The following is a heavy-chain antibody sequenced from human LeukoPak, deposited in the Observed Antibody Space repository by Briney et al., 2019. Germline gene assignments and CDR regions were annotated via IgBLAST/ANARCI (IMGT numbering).Heavy chain of an antibody. CDR3: ARDRVLRFLDPGAFDS. V-gene: IGHV1-2*02. Sequence: ASVKVSCKASGYTFTGYYMHWVRQAPGQGLEWMGWINPNGGGTNYAQKFQGRVTMTRDTSISTVYMELSRLRSDDTAVYYCARDRVLRFLDPGAFDSWGQGTMVTVSA. J-gene: IGHJ3*02. CDR2: INPNGGGT. CDR1: GYTFTGYY. D-gene: IGHD3-3*01.